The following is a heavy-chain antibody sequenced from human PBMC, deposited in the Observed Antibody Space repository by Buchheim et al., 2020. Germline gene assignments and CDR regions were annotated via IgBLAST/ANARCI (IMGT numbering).Heavy chain of an antibody. CDR2: INTSGDTI. D-gene: IGHD4-23*01. CDR3: ARSPYGGNPHFDY. CDR1: GFSFKSYS. J-gene: IGHJ4*02. Sequence: EVQLVESGGGLVQPGGSLRLSCAASGFSFKSYSMNWVRQAPGNGLEWLSYINTSGDTIYYADSVRGRFTISRDNAKNSLFLQMNSLRDEDTAVYYCARSPYGGNPHFDYWGQGTL. V-gene: IGHV3-48*02.